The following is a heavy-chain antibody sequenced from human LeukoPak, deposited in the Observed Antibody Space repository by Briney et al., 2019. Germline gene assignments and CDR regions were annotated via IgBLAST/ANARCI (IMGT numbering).Heavy chain of an antibody. J-gene: IGHJ6*03. V-gene: IGHV3-53*01. CDR1: GFTVSSND. Sequence: GGSLRLSCAASGFTVSSNDMSWVRQAPGKGLEWVSLIYSGGSAYYADSVKGRFTISRDNSKNTLYLQMNSLRAEDTAVYYCARDDYDFWSGYYYMDVWGKGTTVTVSS. CDR3: ARDDYDFWSGYYYMDV. CDR2: IYSGGSA. D-gene: IGHD3-3*01.